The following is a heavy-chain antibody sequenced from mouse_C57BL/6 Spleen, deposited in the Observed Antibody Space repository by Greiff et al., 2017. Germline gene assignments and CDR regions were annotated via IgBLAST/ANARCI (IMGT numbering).Heavy chain of an antibody. J-gene: IGHJ3*01. CDR3: ARSDSSGPWFAY. Sequence: QVQLQQSGTELVKPGASVKLSCKASGYTFTSYWMHWVKQRPGQGLEWIGNINPSNGGTNYNEKFKSKATLTVDKSSSTAYMQLSSLTSEDSAVYYCARSDSSGPWFAYWGQGTLVTVSA. D-gene: IGHD3-2*02. CDR2: INPSNGGT. CDR1: GYTFTSYW. V-gene: IGHV1-53*01.